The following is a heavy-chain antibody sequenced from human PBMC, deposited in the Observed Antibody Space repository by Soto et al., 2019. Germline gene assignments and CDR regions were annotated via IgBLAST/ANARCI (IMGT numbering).Heavy chain of an antibody. CDR3: ARETLVPRFDY. V-gene: IGHV3-30-3*01. J-gene: IGHJ4*02. CDR1: GFTFSSYA. Sequence: GGSLRLSCAASGFTFSSYAMHWVRQAPGKGLEWVAVISYDGSNKYYADSVKGRFTISRDNSKNTLYLQMSSLRAEDTAVYYCARETLVPRFDYWGQGTLVTVSS. CDR2: ISYDGSNK.